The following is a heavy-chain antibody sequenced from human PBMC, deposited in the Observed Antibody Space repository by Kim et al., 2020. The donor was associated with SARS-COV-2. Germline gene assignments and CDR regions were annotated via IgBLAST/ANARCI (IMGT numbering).Heavy chain of an antibody. V-gene: IGHV1-46*01. J-gene: IGHJ5*02. Sequence: NNEQKFPGRVTMTRDTSTSTVYMELSSLRSEDTAVYYCARDYGGGGWFDPWGQGTLVTVSS. CDR3: ARDYGGGGWFDP. D-gene: IGHD4-17*01.